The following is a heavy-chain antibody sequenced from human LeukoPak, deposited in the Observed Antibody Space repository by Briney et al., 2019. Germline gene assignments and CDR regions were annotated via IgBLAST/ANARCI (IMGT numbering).Heavy chain of an antibody. V-gene: IGHV3-11*04. J-gene: IGHJ4*02. CDR1: GFPFSDYY. Sequence: GSLRLSCAASGFPFSDYYMSWIRQAPGKGLEWVSYISSSGSTIYYADSVKGRFTISRDNAKNSLFLQMNSLRAEDTAVYYCARDRGAYSSYWVNFDYWGQGTLVTVSS. CDR2: ISSSGSTI. D-gene: IGHD6-6*01. CDR3: ARDRGAYSSYWVNFDY.